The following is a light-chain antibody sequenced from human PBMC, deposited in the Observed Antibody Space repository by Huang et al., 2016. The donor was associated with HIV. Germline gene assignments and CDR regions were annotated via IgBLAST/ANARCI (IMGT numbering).Light chain of an antibody. CDR2: KAS. CDR3: QQYSSHST. V-gene: IGKV1-5*03. Sequence: DIQMAQSPSTLSASVGDRVTITCRSSKRINTWLAWYQQRPGKVPKLLIYKASNLESGVPSRFSGSVSGTEFTLTLSSLQPEDFATYYCQQYSSHSTFGQGTKVE. J-gene: IGKJ1*01. CDR1: KRINTW.